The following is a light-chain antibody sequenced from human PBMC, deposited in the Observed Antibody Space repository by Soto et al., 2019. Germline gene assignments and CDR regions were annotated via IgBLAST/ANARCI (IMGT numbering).Light chain of an antibody. Sequence: QSALTQPASVSGSPGQSITISCTGTSSDVGGYNYVSWYQQHPGKAPKLMIYDVSNRPSGVSNRFSGSRSGNTASLTTSGLQAEDEAYYYCRSDTSSSILFGGGTKVTVL. J-gene: IGLJ2*01. CDR1: SSDVGGYNY. CDR3: RSDTSSSIL. V-gene: IGLV2-14*01. CDR2: DVS.